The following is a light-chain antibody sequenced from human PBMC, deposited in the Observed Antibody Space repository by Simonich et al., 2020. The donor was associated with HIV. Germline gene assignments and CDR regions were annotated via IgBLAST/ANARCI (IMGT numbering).Light chain of an antibody. J-gene: IGKJ3*01. CDR3: QQYNNWPSPFT. CDR2: YAS. Sequence: EILMTQSPATLSVSPGERATPTFRASQSVASNLAGYQQKPGQAPRLLIYYASSRATGIPARFSGSGFGTEFTRTISSMQSEDFALYYCQQYNNWPSPFTFGPGTKVDIK. CDR1: QSVASN. V-gene: IGKV3-15*01.